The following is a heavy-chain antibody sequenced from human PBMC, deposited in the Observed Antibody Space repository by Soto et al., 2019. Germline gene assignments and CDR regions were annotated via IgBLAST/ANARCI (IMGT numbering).Heavy chain of an antibody. D-gene: IGHD4-17*01. CDR3: AHPRGYGVFDAYDI. CDR2: ISGSGSDT. Sequence: PGGSLRLSCAASGFTFSTYAMSWVRQAPGKGLEWVPAISGSGSDTYHADSAKGRFTISRDNSIKTLYLQMNSLRTEDTAVYYCAHPRGYGVFDAYDIWGQGAMVTVS. J-gene: IGHJ3*02. V-gene: IGHV3-23*01. CDR1: GFTFSTYA.